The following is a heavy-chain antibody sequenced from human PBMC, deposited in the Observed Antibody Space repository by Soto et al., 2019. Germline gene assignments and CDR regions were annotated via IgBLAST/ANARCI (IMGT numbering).Heavy chain of an antibody. Sequence: PGGSLRLSCAASGFTFSSYSMNWVRQAPGKGLEWVSSISSSSSSYIYYADSVKGRFTISRDNAKNSLYLQMNSLRAEDTAVYYCARDLGGVPRDYDYIWGALFDIWGQGTMVTVSS. CDR3: ARDLGGVPRDYDYIWGALFDI. D-gene: IGHD3-16*01. V-gene: IGHV3-21*01. CDR2: ISSSSSSYI. J-gene: IGHJ3*02. CDR1: GFTFSSYS.